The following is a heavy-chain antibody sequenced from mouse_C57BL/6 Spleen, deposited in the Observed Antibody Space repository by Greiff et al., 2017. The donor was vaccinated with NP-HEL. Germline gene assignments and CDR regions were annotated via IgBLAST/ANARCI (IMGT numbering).Heavy chain of an antibody. CDR3: ARSPYDYDAGDYAMDY. V-gene: IGHV1-82*01. CDR1: GYAFSSSW. J-gene: IGHJ4*01. Sequence: QVQLQQSGPELVKPGASVKISCKASGYAFSSSWMNWVKQRPGKGLEWIGRIYPGDGDTNYNGKFKGKATLTADKSSSTAYMQLSSLTSEDSAVYFCARSPYDYDAGDYAMDYWGQGTSVTVSS. D-gene: IGHD2-4*01. CDR2: IYPGDGDT.